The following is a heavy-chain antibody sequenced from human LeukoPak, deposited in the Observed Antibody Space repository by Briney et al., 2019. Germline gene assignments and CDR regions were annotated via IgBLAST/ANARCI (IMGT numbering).Heavy chain of an antibody. CDR3: ARDLSPYYYDSSGYTPFDY. V-gene: IGHV1-18*01. Sequence: ASVTVSCKASGYTFTSYGISWVRQAPGQGLEWMGWISAYNGNTNYAQKLQGRVTMTTDTSTSTAYMELRSLRSDDTAVYYCARDLSPYYYDSSGYTPFDYWGQGTLVTVSS. J-gene: IGHJ4*02. D-gene: IGHD3-22*01. CDR1: GYTFTSYG. CDR2: ISAYNGNT.